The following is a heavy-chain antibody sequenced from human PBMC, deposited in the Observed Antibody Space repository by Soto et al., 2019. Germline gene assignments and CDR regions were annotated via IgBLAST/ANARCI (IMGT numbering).Heavy chain of an antibody. V-gene: IGHV3-23*01. Sequence: GGSLRLSCAASGFTFSSCAMSWVRQAPGKGLEWVSAISGSGSGTYYADSVKGRFTISRDSSKNTLYLQMNSLRAEDTAVYYCAKRGRGPVAFDYWGQGTLVTVSS. CDR2: ISGSGSGT. CDR3: AKRGRGPVAFDY. J-gene: IGHJ4*02. CDR1: GFTFSSCA. D-gene: IGHD3-16*01.